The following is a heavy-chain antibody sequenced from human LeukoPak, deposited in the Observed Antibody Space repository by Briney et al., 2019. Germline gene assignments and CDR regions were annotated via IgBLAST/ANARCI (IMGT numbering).Heavy chain of an antibody. Sequence: GGSLRLSCAASGFTVSSNYMSWVRQAPGKGLEWVSVIYSGGSTYYADSVKGRITISRDNSKNTLYLQMNSLRAEDTAVYYCARDGGIVGATIDAFDIWGQGTMVTVSS. V-gene: IGHV3-53*01. CDR3: ARDGGIVGATIDAFDI. J-gene: IGHJ3*02. CDR1: GFTVSSNY. CDR2: IYSGGST. D-gene: IGHD1-26*01.